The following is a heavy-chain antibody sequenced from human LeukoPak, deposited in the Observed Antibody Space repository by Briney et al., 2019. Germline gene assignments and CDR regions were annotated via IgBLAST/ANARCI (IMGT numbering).Heavy chain of an antibody. CDR3: AKGGRITMVRGVIAAFDY. V-gene: IGHV3-9*01. D-gene: IGHD3-10*01. CDR1: GFTFDDYA. J-gene: IGHJ4*02. Sequence: GGSLRLSCAASGFTFDDYAMHWVRQAPGNGLEWVSGISWNSGSIGYADSVKGRFTISRDNAKNSLYLQMNSLRAEDTALYYCAKGGRITMVRGVIAAFDYWGQGTLVTVSS. CDR2: ISWNSGSI.